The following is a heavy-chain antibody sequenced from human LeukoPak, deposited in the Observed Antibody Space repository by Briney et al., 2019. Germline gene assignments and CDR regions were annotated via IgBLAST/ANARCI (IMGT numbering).Heavy chain of an antibody. J-gene: IGHJ3*02. CDR1: GYTFTGYY. CDR3: ARAYYYDSSGYYYSGAFDI. D-gene: IGHD3-22*01. CDR2: INPNSGGT. V-gene: IGHV1-2*02. Sequence: ASVKVSCKASGYTFTGYYMHWVRQAPGQGLEWMGWINPNSGGTNYAQKFQGRVTMTRDTSISTAYMELSRLRSDDTAVYYCARAYYYDSSGYYYSGAFDIWGQGTMVTVSS.